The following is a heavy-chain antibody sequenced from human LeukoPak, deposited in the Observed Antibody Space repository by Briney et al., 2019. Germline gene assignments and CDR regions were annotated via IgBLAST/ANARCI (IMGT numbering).Heavy chain of an antibody. CDR1: GFTFSTYW. CDR3: ARVRTTGSYYGMDV. V-gene: IGHV3-7*01. Sequence: GGSLRLSCAASGFTFSTYWMSWVRQAPGKGLEWVANIKEDESEKYYVDSVKGRFTISRDNAQNSLNLQMNSLRPENTAMYYCARVRTTGSYYGMDVWGQGTTVTVSS. CDR2: IKEDESEK. J-gene: IGHJ6*02. D-gene: IGHD3-10*01.